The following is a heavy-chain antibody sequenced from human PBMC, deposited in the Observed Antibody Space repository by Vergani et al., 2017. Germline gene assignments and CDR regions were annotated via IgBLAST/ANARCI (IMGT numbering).Heavy chain of an antibody. D-gene: IGHD1-26*01. J-gene: IGHJ4*02. V-gene: IGHV4-61*02. Sequence: QVQLQESGPGLVKPSQTLSLTCTVSGGSISSGSYYWSWIRQPAGKGLEWIGRIYTSGCTNYNPSLKSRVTISVDTSKNQFSLKLSSVTAADTAVYYCAGQTYSGSYRGFDYWGQGTLVTVSS. CDR3: AGQTYSGSYRGFDY. CDR1: GGSISSGSYY. CDR2: IYTSGCT.